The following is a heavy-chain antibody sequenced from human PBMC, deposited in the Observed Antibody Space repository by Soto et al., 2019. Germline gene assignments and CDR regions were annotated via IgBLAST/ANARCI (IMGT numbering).Heavy chain of an antibody. CDR2: INHSGTT. D-gene: IGHD2-2*01. J-gene: IGHJ4*02. Sequence: QVQLQQWGAGLLKTSETLSLTCAVYGGSFSGYYWTWIRQTPGKGLEWIGEINHSGTTKYNPSLKSQVTISIDTSKNQFSLHVTSVTAADTAVYFCARRIGYCSCTNCYSSRHLRFDSWGQGSLVTVSS. V-gene: IGHV4-34*01. CDR3: ARRIGYCSCTNCYSSRHLRFDS. CDR1: GGSFSGYY.